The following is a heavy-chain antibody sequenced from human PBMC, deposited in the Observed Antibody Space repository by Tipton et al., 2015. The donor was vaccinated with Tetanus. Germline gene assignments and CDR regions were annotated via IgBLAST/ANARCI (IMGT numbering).Heavy chain of an antibody. CDR2: ISNSGRS. J-gene: IGHJ4*02. D-gene: IGHD3-3*01. CDR1: GGSIRSDNYY. V-gene: IGHV4-61*01. Sequence: GLVKPSETLSLTCTVSGGSIRSDNYYWNWIRQPPGKGLEWLAYISNSGRSNSSYPLKSRITVSQDTSKNQFSLKLASVTAADTAVYYCARANYDFPKKGPFDSWGQGTLVIVSS. CDR3: ARANYDFPKKGPFDS.